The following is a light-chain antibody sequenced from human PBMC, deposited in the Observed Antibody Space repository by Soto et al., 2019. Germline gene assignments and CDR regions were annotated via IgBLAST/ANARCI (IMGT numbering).Light chain of an antibody. CDR2: EVS. CDR1: SSDVGGYNY. J-gene: IGLJ2*01. Sequence: QSALTQPPSASGSPGHSVTISCTGTSSDVGGYNYVSWYQQHPGKAPKLIIYEVSKRPSGVPDRFSGSKSGNTASLTVSGLQAEYEADYYCSSYAASNNFVFGGGTKLTVL. V-gene: IGLV2-8*01. CDR3: SSYAASNNFV.